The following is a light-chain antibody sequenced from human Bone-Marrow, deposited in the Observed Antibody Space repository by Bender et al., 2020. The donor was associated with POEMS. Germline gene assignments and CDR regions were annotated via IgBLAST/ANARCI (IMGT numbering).Light chain of an antibody. CDR2: ENN. V-gene: IGLV1-40*01. Sequence: KVVISENNKRPSGVPDRFSGFTSGTSASLVITGLQAADEADYYCQSYDRSLTALVFGGGTKLTVL. J-gene: IGLJ2*01. CDR3: QSYDRSLTALV.